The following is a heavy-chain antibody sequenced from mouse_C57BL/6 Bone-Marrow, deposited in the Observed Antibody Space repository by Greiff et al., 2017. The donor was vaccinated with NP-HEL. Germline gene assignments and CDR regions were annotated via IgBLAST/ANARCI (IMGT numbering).Heavy chain of an antibody. CDR2: IYPGSGNT. V-gene: IGHV1-76*01. CDR1: GYTFTDYY. D-gene: IGHD1-1*01. J-gene: IGHJ2*01. Sequence: VKLQESGAELVRPGASVKLSCKASGYTFTDYYINWVKQRPGQGLEWIARIYPGSGNTYYNEKFKGKATLTAEKSSSTAYMQLSSLTSEDSAVYFCAREPYYGSSSYYFDYWGQGTTLTVSS. CDR3: AREPYYGSSSYYFDY.